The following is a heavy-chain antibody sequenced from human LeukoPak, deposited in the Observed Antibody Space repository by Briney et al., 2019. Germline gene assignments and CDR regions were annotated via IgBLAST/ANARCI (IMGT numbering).Heavy chain of an antibody. Sequence: GGSLRLSCAASGFTVSSNYMSWVRQAPGKGLEWVSLLYSGGSTYYADSVKGRFTISRDNSKNTLYLQMNSLRSDDTAVYYYARPRSMVRGGKNDAFDIWGQGTMVTVSS. D-gene: IGHD3-10*01. CDR2: LYSGGST. CDR1: GFTVSSNY. J-gene: IGHJ3*02. V-gene: IGHV3-53*05. CDR3: ARPRSMVRGGKNDAFDI.